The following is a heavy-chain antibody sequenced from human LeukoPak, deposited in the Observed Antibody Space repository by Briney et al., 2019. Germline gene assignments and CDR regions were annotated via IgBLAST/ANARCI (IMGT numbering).Heavy chain of an antibody. Sequence: GGSLRLSCAASGFVFSNYWMNWVRQAPGKGLEWVANIKPDGTEKYYVDSLKGRFTISRDNAKNSLYLQMNSLRVEDSAVYYCARGGNSSWDYWGQGALVTVSS. CDR2: IKPDGTEK. CDR1: GFVFSNYW. CDR3: ARGGNSSWDY. D-gene: IGHD5-24*01. J-gene: IGHJ4*02. V-gene: IGHV3-7*01.